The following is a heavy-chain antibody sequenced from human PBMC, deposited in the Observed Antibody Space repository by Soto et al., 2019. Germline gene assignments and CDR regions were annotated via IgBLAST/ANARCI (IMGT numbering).Heavy chain of an antibody. V-gene: IGHV4-39*01. CDR2: IYYSGST. J-gene: IGHJ6*02. D-gene: IGHD6-19*01. Sequence: SETLSLTCTVSGGSITSSSFCWGWIRQPPGNGLEWIGTIYYSGSTYYNPSLQSRVTIYVDTSKNQFSLKLSSVTAADTAVYYCARLDGNSADYYYGMDGWGRGTTVTVSS. CDR1: GGSITSSSFC. CDR3: ARLDGNSADYYYGMDG.